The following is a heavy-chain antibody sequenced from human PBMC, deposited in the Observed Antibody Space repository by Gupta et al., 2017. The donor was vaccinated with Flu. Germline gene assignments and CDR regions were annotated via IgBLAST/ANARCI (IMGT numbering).Heavy chain of an antibody. V-gene: IGHV3-7*01. D-gene: IGHD6-13*01. Sequence: EVQLVESGGGLVQPGGSLRLSCAASGFPFSRHWMSWVRQAPGKGLEWVANISRGGSEKYYVDSVKGRFTISRDNAKNSLYLQVDSLRAEDTAVYYCAILVVAAGIYFDAWFQGPLVTVSS. CDR1: GFPFSRHW. J-gene: IGHJ4*02. CDR2: ISRGGSEK. CDR3: AILVVAAGIYFDA.